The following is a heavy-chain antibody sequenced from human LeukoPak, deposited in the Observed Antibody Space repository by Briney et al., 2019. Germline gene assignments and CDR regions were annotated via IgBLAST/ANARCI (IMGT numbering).Heavy chain of an antibody. Sequence: GGSLRLSCVDSGITFSRYWMSWVRQAPGKGLEWVSAISGSGVTTHYAGSVKGRFSISRDNSKNTLYLQMNSLRAEDTALYYCAKKVVVGATSPYSDFQDWGQGTLVTVSS. D-gene: IGHD1-26*01. CDR2: ISGSGVTT. J-gene: IGHJ1*01. V-gene: IGHV3-23*01. CDR3: AKKVVVGATSPYSDFQD. CDR1: GITFSRYW.